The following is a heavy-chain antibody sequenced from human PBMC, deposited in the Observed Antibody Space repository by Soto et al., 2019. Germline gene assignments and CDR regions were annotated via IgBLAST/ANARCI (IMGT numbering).Heavy chain of an antibody. CDR2: IYYHGNT. D-gene: IGHD6-19*01. V-gene: IGHV4-39*01. CDR1: GGPMTSRTYS. Sequence: SGTRSLTGAVAGGPMTSRTYSWGWVRQPPGNTLEWIGSIYYHGNTYSNPSLKSRVTTSVDTSNNQLSLKLRSVTAADTAVYYCARHDGFSSGWIFHYWGHGTLVTVSS. CDR3: ARHDGFSSGWIFHY. J-gene: IGHJ4*01.